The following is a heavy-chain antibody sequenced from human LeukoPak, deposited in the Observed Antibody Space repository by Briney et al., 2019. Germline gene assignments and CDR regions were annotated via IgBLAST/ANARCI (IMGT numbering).Heavy chain of an antibody. CDR2: MYYSGNT. Sequence: PSETLSLTCTVSGGSISSSSYYWGWIRQPPGKGLEWIGSMYYSGNTYYNPSLKSRVTISVDTSKNQFSLKLSSVTAADTAVYYCARDYGGKGDYWGQGTLVTVSS. V-gene: IGHV4-39*02. CDR3: ARDYGGKGDY. J-gene: IGHJ4*02. CDR1: GGSISSSSYY. D-gene: IGHD4-23*01.